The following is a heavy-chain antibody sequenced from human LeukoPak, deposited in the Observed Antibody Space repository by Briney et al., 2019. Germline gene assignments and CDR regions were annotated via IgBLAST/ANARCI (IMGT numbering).Heavy chain of an antibody. V-gene: IGHV3-23*01. D-gene: IGHD6-13*01. Sequence: GGSLRLSCAASGFTFSSSAMSWVRQAPGKGLEWVSAISGSGGTTYYADSVKGRFTISRDNSKSTLYLQLNSPRAEDTALYYCAKSPIAAAGTRYFQHWGQGTLVTVSS. CDR1: GFTFSSSA. J-gene: IGHJ1*01. CDR3: AKSPIAAAGTRYFQH. CDR2: ISGSGGTT.